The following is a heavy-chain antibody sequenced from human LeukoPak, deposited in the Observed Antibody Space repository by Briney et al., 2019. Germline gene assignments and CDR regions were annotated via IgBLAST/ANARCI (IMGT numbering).Heavy chain of an antibody. CDR1: GFTFSSYA. CDR2: IGTAGDT. CDR3: ARDTPFGFDP. D-gene: IGHD2-15*01. Sequence: GGSLRLSCAASGFTFSSYAMSWVRQATGKGLEWVSAIGTAGDTYYPGSVKGRFTISRENAKNSLYLQMNSLRAGDTAVYYCARDTPFGFDPWGQGTLVTVSS. V-gene: IGHV3-13*01. J-gene: IGHJ5*02.